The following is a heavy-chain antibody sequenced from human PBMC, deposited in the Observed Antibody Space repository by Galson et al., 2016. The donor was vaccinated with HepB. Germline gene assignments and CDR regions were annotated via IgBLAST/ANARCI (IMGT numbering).Heavy chain of an antibody. CDR2: LSDTGTRR. D-gene: IGHD6-19*01. CDR1: GFNVGNYA. CDR3: AKLGEGIGWYVHH. J-gene: IGHJ1*01. V-gene: IGHV3-23*01. Sequence: SLRLSCAASGFNVGNYALSWVRQAPGKGLEWVATLSDTGTRRDYADSVKGRFTISRDRSKNTLDVQMNSLRAEDTGGYYCAKLGEGIGWYVHHWGQGTLVTVSS.